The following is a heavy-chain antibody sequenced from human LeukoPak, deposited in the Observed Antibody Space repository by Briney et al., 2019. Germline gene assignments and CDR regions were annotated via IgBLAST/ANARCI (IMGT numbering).Heavy chain of an antibody. J-gene: IGHJ4*02. D-gene: IGHD5-18*01. CDR1: GESFSGYY. V-gene: IGHV4-59*10. CDR2: IYTSGTT. Sequence: SETLSLTCGVYGESFSGYYWSWIRQPAGKGLEWIGHIYTSGTTNYNPALKSRVSMSVDTSKNQFSLKLTSVTVADTAVYYCASSVDTALVGVYWGQGTLVTVSS. CDR3: ASSVDTALVGVY.